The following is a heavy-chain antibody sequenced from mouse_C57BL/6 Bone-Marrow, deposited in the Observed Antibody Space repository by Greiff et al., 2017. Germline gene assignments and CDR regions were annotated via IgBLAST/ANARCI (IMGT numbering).Heavy chain of an antibody. CDR1: GYTFTSYW. D-gene: IGHD1-1*01. CDR2: IDPSDSET. CDR3: ARLIYYYGSSYGDY. J-gene: IGHJ2*01. V-gene: IGHV1-52*01. Sequence: QVQPQQPGAELVRPGSSVKLFCKASGYTFTSYWLHWVKQRPIQGLEWIGNIDPSDSETHYNQKFKDKATLTVDQSSSTAYMQLSSLTSEGSAVFYCARLIYYYGSSYGDYWGQGTTLTGSS.